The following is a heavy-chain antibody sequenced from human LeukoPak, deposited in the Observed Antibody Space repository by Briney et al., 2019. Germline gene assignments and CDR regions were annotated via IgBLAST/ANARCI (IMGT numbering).Heavy chain of an antibody. D-gene: IGHD3-22*01. V-gene: IGHV4-61*02. CDR2: IYTSGST. CDR1: GCSISSGSYY. Sequence: SETLSLTCTVSGCSISSGSYYWSWIRQPAGKGLEWIGRIYTSGSTNYNPSLKSRVTISVDTSKNQFSLKLSSVTAADTAVYYCARLYDSSGYLSLDYWGQGTLVTVSS. CDR3: ARLYDSSGYLSLDY. J-gene: IGHJ4*02.